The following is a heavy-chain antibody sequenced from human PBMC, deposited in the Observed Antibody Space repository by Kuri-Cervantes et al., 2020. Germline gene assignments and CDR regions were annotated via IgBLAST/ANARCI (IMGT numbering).Heavy chain of an antibody. V-gene: IGHV3-33*08. CDR3: ARTSAAADYYYYYYGMDV. CDR2: IWYDGSNK. J-gene: IGHJ6*02. Sequence: GESLQFSCAASGFTFSSYAMHWVRQAPGKGLEWVAVIWYDGSNKYYPDSVKGRFTISRDNSKNTLYLQMNSLRAEDTAVYYCARTSAAADYYYYYYGMDVWGQGTTVTVSS. D-gene: IGHD6-13*01. CDR1: GFTFSSYA.